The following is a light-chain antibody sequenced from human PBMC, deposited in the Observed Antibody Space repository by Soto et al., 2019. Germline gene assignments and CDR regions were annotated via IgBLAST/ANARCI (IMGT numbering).Light chain of an antibody. V-gene: IGKV1-5*03. J-gene: IGKJ2*01. CDR1: QSXSSW. CDR3: QQYNSYST. CDR2: KAS. Sequence: DIQMTXSPSTLSAXVGXXXXXXXXASQSXSSWLAWYQQKPGKAPKLLIYKASSLESGVPSRFSGSGSGTEFTLTISSLQPDDFATYYCQQYNSYSTFGQGTKLEIK.